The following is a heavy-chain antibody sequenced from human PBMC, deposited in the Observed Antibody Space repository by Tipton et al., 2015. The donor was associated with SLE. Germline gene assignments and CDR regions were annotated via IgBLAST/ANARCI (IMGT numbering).Heavy chain of an antibody. CDR3: ALDGGTGSAFDY. Sequence: TLSLTCSVSGGSISTSSHYWGWIRQPPGKGLEWIGSISYSGTTFCNPSLKSRVTISADTSKNQFSLKLRSVTAADTAVYYCALDGGTGSAFDYWGQGTLVTVSS. J-gene: IGHJ4*02. D-gene: IGHD1-1*01. CDR2: ISYSGTT. V-gene: IGHV4-39*07. CDR1: GGSISTSSHY.